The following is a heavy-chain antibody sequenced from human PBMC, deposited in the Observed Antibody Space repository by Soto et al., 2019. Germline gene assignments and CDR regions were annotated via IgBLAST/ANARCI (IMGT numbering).Heavy chain of an antibody. CDR1: GFSLTTSGVG. D-gene: IGHD3-3*01. J-gene: IGHJ4*02. V-gene: IGHV2-5*02. Sequence: QITLNESGPTQVKPRQTLTLTCTFSGFSLTTSGVGVGWIRQSPGKAPEWLALIYWDVDKRYSPSLKSRLTITKHTSKNQVVLTMADLDPADTATYYCAHRVLRTVFGLVTTTAIYFDFWGQGTPVAVSS. CDR3: AHRVLRTVFGLVTTTAIYFDF. CDR2: IYWDVDK.